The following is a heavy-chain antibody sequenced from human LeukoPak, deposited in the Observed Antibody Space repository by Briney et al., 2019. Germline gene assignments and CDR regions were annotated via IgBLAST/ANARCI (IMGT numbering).Heavy chain of an antibody. CDR1: GGSISSSNW. V-gene: IGHV4-4*02. J-gene: IGHJ4*02. D-gene: IGHD3-9*01. Sequence: GTLSLTCAVSGGSISSSNWWSWVRQPPGKGLEWIGEIYHSGSTNYNPSLKSRVTISVDKSKNQFSLKLSSVTAADTAVYYCAREAIRYFDWLSPYYFDYWGQGTLVTVSS. CDR3: AREAIRYFDWLSPYYFDY. CDR2: IYHSGST.